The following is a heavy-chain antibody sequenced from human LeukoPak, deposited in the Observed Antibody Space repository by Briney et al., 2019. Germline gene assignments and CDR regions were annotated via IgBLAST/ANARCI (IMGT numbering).Heavy chain of an antibody. V-gene: IGHV3-53*01. Sequence: GGSLRLSCAASGFTVSSNYMSWVRQAPGKGLEWVSVIYCGGSTYYADSVKGRFTISRDNSKNTLYLQMNSLRAEDTAIYYCAKTSGYYSIHYYYFDYWGQGTLVTVSS. CDR3: AKTSGYYSIHYYYFDY. CDR2: IYCGGST. D-gene: IGHD3-22*01. J-gene: IGHJ4*02. CDR1: GFTVSSNY.